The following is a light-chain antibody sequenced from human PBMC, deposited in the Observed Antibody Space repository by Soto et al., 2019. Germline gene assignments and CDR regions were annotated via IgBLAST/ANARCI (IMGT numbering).Light chain of an antibody. J-gene: IGKJ1*01. CDR2: KAS. V-gene: IGKV1-5*03. CDR1: QTINSW. CDR3: QHAHNFPLT. Sequence: DIQMTQSPSTLSASVGDRVTITCRASQTINSWLAWYQQKPGKAPKLLIYKASYLQSWVPSTFSGSGSGTEFTLTISSLQPEDFATYYCQHAHNFPLTYGQGTKVDIK.